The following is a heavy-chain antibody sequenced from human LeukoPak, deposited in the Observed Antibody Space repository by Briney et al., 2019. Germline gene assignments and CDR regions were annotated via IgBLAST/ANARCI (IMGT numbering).Heavy chain of an antibody. J-gene: IGHJ4*02. D-gene: IGHD4-17*01. CDR2: IGTAGDT. CDR1: GFTFSSYD. V-gene: IGHV3-13*01. CDR3: AKALKTTVSDY. Sequence: PGGSLRLSCAASGFTFSSYDMHWVRQATGKGLEWVSAIGTAGDTYYPGSVKGRFTISRENAKNSLYLQMNSLRAEDTAVYYCAKALKTTVSDYWGQGTLVTVSS.